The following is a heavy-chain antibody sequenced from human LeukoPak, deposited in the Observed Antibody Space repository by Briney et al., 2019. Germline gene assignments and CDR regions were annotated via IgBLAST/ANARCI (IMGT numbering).Heavy chain of an antibody. D-gene: IGHD5-18*01. CDR3: ARGGSGYSYGYYFDY. Sequence: SETLSLTCTVSGGSISSSSYYWGWIRQPPGKGLEWIGSIYYSGSTYYNPSLKSRVTISVDTSKNQFSLKLSSVTAADTAVYYCARGGSGYSYGYYFDYWGQGTLVTVSS. CDR1: GGSISSSSYY. V-gene: IGHV4-39*07. CDR2: IYYSGST. J-gene: IGHJ4*02.